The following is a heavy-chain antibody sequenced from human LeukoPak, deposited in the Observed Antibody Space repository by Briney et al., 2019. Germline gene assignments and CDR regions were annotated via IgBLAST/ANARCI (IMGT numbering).Heavy chain of an antibody. D-gene: IGHD3-10*01. J-gene: IGHJ4*02. Sequence: ASVKVSCKASGGTFSSYVITWVRQAPGQGLEWMGRIIPILGIANYAQKFQGRVTITADKSTSTAYMELSSLRSEDTAVYYCASPGPYGSGSYHCDYWGQGTLVTVSS. CDR1: GGTFSSYV. V-gene: IGHV1-69*04. CDR3: ASPGPYGSGSYHCDY. CDR2: IIPILGIA.